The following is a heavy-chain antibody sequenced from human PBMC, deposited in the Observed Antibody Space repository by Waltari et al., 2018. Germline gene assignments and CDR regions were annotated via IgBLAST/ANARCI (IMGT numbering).Heavy chain of an antibody. CDR3: ARDPPSDYGDYVYWYFDL. V-gene: IGHV4-34*01. D-gene: IGHD4-17*01. J-gene: IGHJ2*01. CDR2: INHSGST. CDR1: GGSFSGYY. Sequence: QVQLQQWGAGLLKPSETLSLTCAVYGGSFSGYYWSWIRQPPGKGLEWIGEINHSGSTNNNPSLKSRVTISVDTSKNQFSLKLSSVTAADTAVYYCARDPPSDYGDYVYWYFDLWGRGTLVTVSS.